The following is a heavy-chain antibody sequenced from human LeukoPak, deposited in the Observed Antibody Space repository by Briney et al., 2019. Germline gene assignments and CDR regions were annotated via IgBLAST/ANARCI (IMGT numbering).Heavy chain of an antibody. CDR3: AKDLEIVGATPLFDY. CDR2: IRYDGSNK. V-gene: IGHV3-30*02. D-gene: IGHD1-26*01. J-gene: IGHJ4*01. CDR1: GFTFSSYG. Sequence: GGSLRLSCAASGFTFSSYGMHWVRQAPGKGLEWVAFIRYDGSNKYYADSVKGRFTISRDNSKNTLYLQMNSLRAEDTAVYYCAKDLEIVGATPLFDYWGQGTLGTGSS.